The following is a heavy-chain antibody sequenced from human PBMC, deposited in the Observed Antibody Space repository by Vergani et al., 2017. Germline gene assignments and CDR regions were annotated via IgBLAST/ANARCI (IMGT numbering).Heavy chain of an antibody. J-gene: IGHJ4*02. CDR2: SSGSGGST. V-gene: IGHV3-23*01. D-gene: IGHD3-10*01. CDR3: AKAGSGSFYFDY. CDR1: GFTFSSYA. Sequence: EVQLLESGGGLVQPGGSLRLSCAASGFTFSSYAMSWVRQAPGKGLEWLSGSSGSGGSTYYADSVKGRFTISRDNSKNTLYLQMNSLRAEDTAVYYCAKAGSGSFYFDYWGQGTLVTVSS.